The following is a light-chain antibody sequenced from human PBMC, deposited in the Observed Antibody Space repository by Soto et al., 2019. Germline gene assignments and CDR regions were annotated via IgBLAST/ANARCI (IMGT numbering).Light chain of an antibody. Sequence: EIVLTQSPGTLSLSPGERATLSCRASQSVSSSYLAWYQQKPGQAPRLLIYGASSRATGIPDRFSGSGSGTDFTLTISRLEPEDFAVYYCQQYGDWRTFGQGTKV. V-gene: IGKV3-20*01. CDR3: QQYGDWRT. J-gene: IGKJ1*01. CDR1: QSVSSSY. CDR2: GAS.